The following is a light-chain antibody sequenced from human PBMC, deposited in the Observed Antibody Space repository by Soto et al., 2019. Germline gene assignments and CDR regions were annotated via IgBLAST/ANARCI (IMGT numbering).Light chain of an antibody. V-gene: IGKV1-39*01. J-gene: IGKJ1*01. CDR1: QSMSIY. Sequence: DIQMTQSPPSLSASVGDRVTITCRASQSMSIYLNWYQQKPGKAPKLLIYAASTLQSGVPSRFSGSGSGTDFNLTSNSLQPEDFATYYCQHSYSCPRTFGQGTKVEV. CDR3: QHSYSCPRT. CDR2: AAS.